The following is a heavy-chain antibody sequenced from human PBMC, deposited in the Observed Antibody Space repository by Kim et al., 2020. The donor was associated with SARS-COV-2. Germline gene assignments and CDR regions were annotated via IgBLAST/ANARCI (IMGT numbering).Heavy chain of an antibody. D-gene: IGHD7-27*01. Sequence: SETLSLTCAVFGGSFSGYHWTWIRQSPGKGLEWIGEINHSGGTNCNPSLKSRVTISLDTSKNQFSLKLGSVSAADTAVYYCARGRAGGVPSPILGLGPYYDSYAMDVGGQGPTITVSS. V-gene: IGHV4-34*01. J-gene: IGHJ6*02. CDR2: INHSGGT. CDR1: GGSFSGYH. CDR3: ARGRAGGVPSPILGLGPYYDSYAMDV.